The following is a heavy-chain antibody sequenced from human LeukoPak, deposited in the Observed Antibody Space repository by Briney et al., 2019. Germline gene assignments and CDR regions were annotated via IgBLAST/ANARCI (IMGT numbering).Heavy chain of an antibody. CDR3: VRDGPGGIEARKRYYGMDV. CDR2: INQDGSEK. CDR1: GFTFSIYW. V-gene: IGHV3-7*05. J-gene: IGHJ6*02. Sequence: GGSLRLSCAASGFTFSIYWMSWVRQAPGKGLEWVASINQDGSEKYYVDSVKGRCTISRDNAKTSLYLQMSSLRAEDAAAYYCVRDGPGGIEARKRYYGMDVWGQGSTVSVSS. D-gene: IGHD6-6*01.